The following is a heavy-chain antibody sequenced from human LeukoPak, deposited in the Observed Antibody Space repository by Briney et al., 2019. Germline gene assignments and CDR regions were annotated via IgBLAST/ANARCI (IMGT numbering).Heavy chain of an antibody. D-gene: IGHD3-22*01. Sequence: PSETLSLTCTVSGGSISSYYWNWIRQPPGKGLEWIGYIYYSGSTNYNPSRKSRVTMSVDTSKNQFSLNLSSVTAADTAFYYCARDRLAYYDRSGLDCWGQGTLVTVSS. V-gene: IGHV4-59*01. J-gene: IGHJ4*02. CDR3: ARDRLAYYDRSGLDC. CDR1: GGSISSYY. CDR2: IYYSGST.